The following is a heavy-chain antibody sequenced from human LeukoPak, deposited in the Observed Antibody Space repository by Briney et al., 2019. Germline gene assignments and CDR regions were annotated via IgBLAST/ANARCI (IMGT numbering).Heavy chain of an antibody. CDR1: GFGFSSYW. V-gene: IGHV3-7*01. CDR2: INQDGTTK. D-gene: IGHD3-10*01. Sequence: GGSLRLSCAASGFGFSSYWMSWVRHNPGKGLEWVANINQDGTTKYYRDFAKGRFTISRDNAQNSLYLQINSLRAEDTAVYYCAREKGTMIRAMAFEMWGQGTMVTVSS. J-gene: IGHJ3*02. CDR3: AREKGTMIRAMAFEM.